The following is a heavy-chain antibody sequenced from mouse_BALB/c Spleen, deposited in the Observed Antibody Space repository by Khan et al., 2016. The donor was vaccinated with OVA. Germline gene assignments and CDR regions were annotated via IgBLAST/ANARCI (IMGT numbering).Heavy chain of an antibody. J-gene: IGHJ4*01. CDR3: ARRNYYGYALDY. V-gene: IGHV3-2*02. CDR2: ISYSGST. Sequence: EVQLQESGPGLVKPSQSLSLTCTVNGYSITSNYAWNWIRQFPGNKLEWMGYISYSGSTNYNPSLKSRLPITRDTSKNQFFLLLHSVTTEDSATYYCARRNYYGYALDYWGQGTSVTVSS. D-gene: IGHD1-1*01. CDR1: GYSITSNYA.